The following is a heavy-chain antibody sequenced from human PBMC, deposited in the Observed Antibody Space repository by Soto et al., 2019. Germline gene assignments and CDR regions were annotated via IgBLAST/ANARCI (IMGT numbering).Heavy chain of an antibody. J-gene: IGHJ4*02. Sequence: PSETLSLTCSVSCGFVSSCNYHWSWIRQSPGKGLEWIAYISYGGITDYNPSLESRVTMSLDTSTNQFSMSLTSVTAADTAIYYCARQLDSTVFDYWGRGTLVTVSS. CDR2: ISYGGIT. CDR1: CGFVSSCNYH. CDR3: ARQLDSTVFDY. D-gene: IGHD1-1*01. V-gene: IGHV4-61*01.